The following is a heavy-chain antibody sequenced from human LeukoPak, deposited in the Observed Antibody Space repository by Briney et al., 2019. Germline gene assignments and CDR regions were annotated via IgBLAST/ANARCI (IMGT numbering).Heavy chain of an antibody. J-gene: IGHJ4*02. CDR3: ARATDYGESISSLYQYFED. V-gene: IGHV3-7*04. Sequence: PGGSLRLSCAASGFTFSSYEMNWVRQAPGKGLEWVANIKKDGSEKYYVDSVKGRFTISRDNAKNSLYLQMDSLRAEDTAVYFCARATDYGESISSLYQYFEDWGQGTLVTVSS. CDR1: GFTFSSYE. CDR2: IKKDGSEK. D-gene: IGHD4-17*01.